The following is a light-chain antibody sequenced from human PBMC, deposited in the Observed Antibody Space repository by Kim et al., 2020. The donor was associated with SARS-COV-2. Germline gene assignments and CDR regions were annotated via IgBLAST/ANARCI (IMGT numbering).Light chain of an antibody. V-gene: IGKV3-11*01. Sequence: ATLSLSPGERATLPCRASQSVATSLAWYQQKPGQAPRLLIYDASKRATGIPARFRGSGSGTDFTLTIGTLEPEDSAVYYCQQRGNFGQGTRLEIK. J-gene: IGKJ5*01. CDR1: QSVATS. CDR3: QQRGN. CDR2: DAS.